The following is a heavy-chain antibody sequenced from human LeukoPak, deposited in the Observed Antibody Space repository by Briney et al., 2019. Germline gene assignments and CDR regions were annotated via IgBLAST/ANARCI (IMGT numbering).Heavy chain of an antibody. Sequence: GGSLRLSCAASGFTVSSNSMNCVRQAPGKGLEWVSVIYSGGSTSYADSVKGRFTISRHNSENTLYLQMNSLRAEDTAVYYCAKNRALGFDYWGQGTLVTVSS. V-gene: IGHV3-53*04. CDR3: AKNRALGFDY. J-gene: IGHJ4*02. CDR1: GFTVSSNS. D-gene: IGHD3-16*01. CDR2: IYSGGST.